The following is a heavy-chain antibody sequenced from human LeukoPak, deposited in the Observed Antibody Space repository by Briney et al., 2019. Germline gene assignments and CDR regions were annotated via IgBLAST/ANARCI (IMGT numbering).Heavy chain of an antibody. D-gene: IGHD5/OR15-5a*01. Sequence: SETLSLTCTVSGGSINNYYWTWIRQPAGKGLEWIGRIYSSGKTNYNPSLKGRVTMSLDTSKNQFSLKLRSVTAADTAVYYCATRPKFMSTYFDLWGRGTLVTVSS. CDR2: IYSSGKT. V-gene: IGHV4-4*07. J-gene: IGHJ2*01. CDR3: ATRPKFMSTYFDL. CDR1: GGSINNYY.